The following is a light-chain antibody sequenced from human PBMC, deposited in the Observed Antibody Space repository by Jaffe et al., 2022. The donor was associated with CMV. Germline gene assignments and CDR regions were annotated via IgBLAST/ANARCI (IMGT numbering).Light chain of an antibody. V-gene: IGKV3-11*01. CDR1: QSVSTY. J-gene: IGKJ2*01. Sequence: EIVLTQSPATLSLSPGERATLSCRASQSVSTYLAWYQQKPGQAPRLLIYDASTRATGIPARFRGSGSGTDFTLTISSLEPEDFAVYYCQQRSNWPLMYTFGQGTKLEIK. CDR2: DAS. CDR3: QQRSNWPLMYT.